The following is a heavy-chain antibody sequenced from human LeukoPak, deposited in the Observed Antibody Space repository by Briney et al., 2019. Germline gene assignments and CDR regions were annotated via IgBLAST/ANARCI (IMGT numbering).Heavy chain of an antibody. V-gene: IGHV4-34*01. CDR1: GGSFSGYY. D-gene: IGHD6-19*01. CDR3: ARSSGWLRYGMDV. Sequence: SETLSLTCAVYGGSFSGYYWSWIRQPPGKGLEWIGEINHSGSTNYNPSLKGRVTISVDTSKNQFSLKLSSVTAADTAVYYCARSSGWLRYGMDVWGQGTTVTVSS. J-gene: IGHJ6*02. CDR2: INHSGST.